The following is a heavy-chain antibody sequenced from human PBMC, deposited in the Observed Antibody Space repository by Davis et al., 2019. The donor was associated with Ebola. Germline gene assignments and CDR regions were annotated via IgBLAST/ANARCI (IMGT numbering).Heavy chain of an antibody. J-gene: IGHJ4*02. CDR3: AREYHYYQSSGYYPAH. D-gene: IGHD3-22*01. Sequence: GGSLRLSCAASGFTVSSNHMTWVRQAPGKGLEWVSALSGSGGLSYYADSVQGRFTISRDNSKNMLFLQMNSLRAEDTAVYYCAREYHYYQSSGYYPAHWGQGTLVTVSS. CDR1: GFTVSSNH. CDR2: LSGSGGLS. V-gene: IGHV3-23*01.